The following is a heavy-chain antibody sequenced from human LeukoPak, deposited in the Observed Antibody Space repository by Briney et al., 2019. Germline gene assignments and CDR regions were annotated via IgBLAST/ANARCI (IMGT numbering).Heavy chain of an antibody. D-gene: IGHD6-13*01. CDR2: ISSNGRDA. Sequence: GGSLRLSCSASEFTFGTYAMLWVRQAPGKGLEYVSAISSNGRDACYAASVRGRFSISRVNSNNTLYLQMSSLRPDDTAMYYCARLAAAGHSDFWGQGALVAVSS. V-gene: IGHV3-64D*06. CDR3: ARLAAAGHSDF. CDR1: EFTFGTYA. J-gene: IGHJ4*02.